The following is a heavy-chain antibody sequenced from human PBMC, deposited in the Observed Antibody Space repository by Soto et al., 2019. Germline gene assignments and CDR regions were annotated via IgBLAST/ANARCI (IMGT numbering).Heavy chain of an antibody. D-gene: IGHD3-16*01. Sequence: QVQLQQSGPGLVKPSQTLSITCTVSGGSISYEYYHWTWIRQSPGKGLEWIGYVHYSGSIMYNPSFKSRVTISVDTSKNQFSQHLSSVTAADTAVYFCVREDHGGDREYYGLDVWGQGTTVTVSS. J-gene: IGHJ6*02. V-gene: IGHV4-30-4*08. CDR3: VREDHGGDREYYGLDV. CDR1: GGSISYEYYH. CDR2: VHYSGSI.